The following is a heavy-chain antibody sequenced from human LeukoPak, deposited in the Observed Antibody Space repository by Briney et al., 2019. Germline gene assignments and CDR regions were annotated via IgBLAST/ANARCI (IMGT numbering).Heavy chain of an antibody. Sequence: SETLSLTCTVSGYSISSGYYWGWIRQPPGKGLEWIGSICHSGSTYYNPSLKSRVTISVDTSKNQFSLKLSSVTAADTAVYYCARWYGSGSYYLNWFDPWGQGTLVTVSS. D-gene: IGHD3-10*01. V-gene: IGHV4-38-2*02. CDR2: ICHSGST. CDR1: GYSISSGYY. J-gene: IGHJ5*02. CDR3: ARWYGSGSYYLNWFDP.